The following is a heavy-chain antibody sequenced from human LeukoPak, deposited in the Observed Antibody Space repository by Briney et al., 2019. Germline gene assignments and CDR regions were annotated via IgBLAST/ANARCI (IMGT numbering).Heavy chain of an antibody. V-gene: IGHV1-18*01. CDR3: AREAHGSGLYYYYYMDV. D-gene: IGHD3-10*01. J-gene: IGHJ6*03. Sequence: GASVKVSCKASGYTFTSYGISWVRQAPGQGLEWMGWISAYNGNTNYAQKLQGRVTMTTDTSTSTAYMELRSLRSDDTAVYYCAREAHGSGLYYYYYMDVWGKGTTVTISS. CDR1: GYTFTSYG. CDR2: ISAYNGNT.